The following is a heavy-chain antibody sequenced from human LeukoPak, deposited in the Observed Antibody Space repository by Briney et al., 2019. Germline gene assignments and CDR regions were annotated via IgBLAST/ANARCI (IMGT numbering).Heavy chain of an antibody. Sequence: SSETLSLTCAVYGGSFSGYYWSWIRQPPGKGLEWIGEINHSGSTNYNPSLKSRVTISVDTSKNQFSLKLSSVTAADTAAYYCARGVSYDYVWGSYRSQTFDYWGQGTLVTVSS. J-gene: IGHJ4*02. V-gene: IGHV4-34*01. CDR3: ARGVSYDYVWGSYRSQTFDY. CDR1: GGSFSGYY. CDR2: INHSGST. D-gene: IGHD3-16*02.